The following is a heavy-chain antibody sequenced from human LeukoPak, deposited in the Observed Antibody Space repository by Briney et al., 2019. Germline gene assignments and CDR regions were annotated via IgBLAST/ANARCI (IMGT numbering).Heavy chain of an antibody. Sequence: SETLSLTCAVYGGSFSGYYWSWIRQPPGKGLEWIGEINHSGSTNYNPSLKSRVTISVDTSKNQFSLKLSSVTAADTAVYYCARDLSSSWYGYYYYYYMDVWGKGTTVTVSS. CDR2: INHSGST. CDR1: GGSFSGYY. J-gene: IGHJ6*03. D-gene: IGHD6-13*01. V-gene: IGHV4-34*01. CDR3: ARDLSSSWYGYYYYYYMDV.